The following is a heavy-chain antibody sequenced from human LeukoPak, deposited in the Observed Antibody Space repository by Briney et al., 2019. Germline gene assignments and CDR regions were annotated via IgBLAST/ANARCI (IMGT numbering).Heavy chain of an antibody. V-gene: IGHV3-21*01. J-gene: IGHJ4*02. Sequence: GGSLRLSCAASGFTFSSYSMNWVRQAPGKGLEWVSSISSSSSYIYYADSVKGRFTISRDNAKNSLYLQMNSLRAEDTAVYYCARPFTMVRGVIKDYWGQGTLVTVSS. D-gene: IGHD3-10*01. CDR1: GFTFSSYS. CDR3: ARPFTMVRGVIKDY. CDR2: ISSSSSYI.